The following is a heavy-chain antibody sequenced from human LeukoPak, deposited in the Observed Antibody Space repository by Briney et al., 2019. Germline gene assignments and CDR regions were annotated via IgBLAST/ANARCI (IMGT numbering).Heavy chain of an antibody. CDR2: IIPILGIA. J-gene: IGHJ4*02. V-gene: IGHV1-69*04. Sequence: ASVKVSCKASRGTFSSYAISWLRQAPGQGLEWMGRIIPILGIANYAQKFQGRVTITADKSTSTAYMELSSLRSEDTAVYYCASKDCGGDCSTYGLWGQGTLVTVSS. CDR1: RGTFSSYA. CDR3: ASKDCGGDCSTYGL. D-gene: IGHD2-21*02.